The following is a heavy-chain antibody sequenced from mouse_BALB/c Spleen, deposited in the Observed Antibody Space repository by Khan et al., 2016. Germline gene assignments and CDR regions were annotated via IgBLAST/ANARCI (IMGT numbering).Heavy chain of an antibody. CDR3: ARMVRPRVAWFAY. Sequence: QVQLKQSGPELKKPGETVKISCKASGYTFTNYGMNWVKQAPGKGLKWMGWIKTYTGEPTYDDDFKGRVAFSLETSASTAYLQINKLKNEDMATSFLARMVRPRVAWFAYWCQLTLVTVSA. D-gene: IGHD2-1*01. V-gene: IGHV9-1*02. CDR2: IKTYTGEP. CDR1: GYTFTNYG. J-gene: IGHJ3*01.